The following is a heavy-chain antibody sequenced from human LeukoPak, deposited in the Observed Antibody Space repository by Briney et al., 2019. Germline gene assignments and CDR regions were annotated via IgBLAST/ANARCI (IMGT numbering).Heavy chain of an antibody. V-gene: IGHV3-23*01. CDR3: AKGLGFLPQFDY. J-gene: IGHJ4*02. D-gene: IGHD6-19*01. CDR2: ISDSGRTT. Sequence: PGGSLRLSCAASGFTFSSEAMTWVRQAPGKGLGWVSSISDSGRTTYYADSVKGRFTISRDNSKSTVYLQMNSLRAEDTAIYYCAKGLGFLPQFDYWGQGTLVAVSS. CDR1: GFTFSSEA.